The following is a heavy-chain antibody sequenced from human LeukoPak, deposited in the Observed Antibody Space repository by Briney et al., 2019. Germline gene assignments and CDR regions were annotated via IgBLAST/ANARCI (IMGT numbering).Heavy chain of an antibody. CDR1: GGSISSSSYY. Sequence: PSETLSLTCTVSGGSISSSSYYWGWIRQPPGKGLEWIGSIYHSGSSYYNPSLKSRVTISVDTSKNQFSLKLSSVTAADTAVYYCARHSSYYGNFDYWGQGTLDTVSS. J-gene: IGHJ4*02. V-gene: IGHV4-39*01. D-gene: IGHD3-10*01. CDR2: IYHSGSS. CDR3: ARHSSYYGNFDY.